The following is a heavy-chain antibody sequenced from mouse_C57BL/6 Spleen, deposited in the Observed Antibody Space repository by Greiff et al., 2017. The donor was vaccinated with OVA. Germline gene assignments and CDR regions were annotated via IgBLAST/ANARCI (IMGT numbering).Heavy chain of an antibody. CDR3: ARENYYGSSNY. D-gene: IGHD1-1*01. V-gene: IGHV1-54*01. CDR1: GYAFTNYL. J-gene: IGHJ2*01. CDR2: INPGSGGT. Sequence: QVQLKESGAELVRPGTSVKVSCKASGYAFTNYLIEWVKQRPGQGLEWIGVINPGSGGTNYNEKFKGKATLTADTSSSTAYMQLSSLTSEDSAVYFCARENYYGSSNYWGQGTTLTVSS.